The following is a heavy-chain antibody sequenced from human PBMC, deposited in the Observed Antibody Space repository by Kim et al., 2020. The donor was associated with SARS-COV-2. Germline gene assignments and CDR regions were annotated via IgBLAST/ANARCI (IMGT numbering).Heavy chain of an antibody. Sequence: GGSLRLSCAASGFTFSNYVMSWVRQAPGKGLEWVSAISGNGGSTYYADSVKDRFTISRDNSQSTLYLQMNSLRADDTAVYYCARPTYSYDLWGQGTLVTVSS. V-gene: IGHV3-23*01. J-gene: IGHJ1*01. CDR1: GFTFSNYV. CDR2: ISGNGGST. CDR3: ARPTYSYDL. D-gene: IGHD3-22*01.